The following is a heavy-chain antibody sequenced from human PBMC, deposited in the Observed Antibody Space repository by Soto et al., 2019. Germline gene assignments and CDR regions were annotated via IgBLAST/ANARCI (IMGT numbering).Heavy chain of an antibody. V-gene: IGHV3-11*01. D-gene: IGHD1-26*01. CDR1: GFAFSDFY. CDR3: AKDQHPYSGSFFGDFDS. CDR2: ISGGGTTV. J-gene: IGHJ4*02. Sequence: GGSLRLSCAASGFAFSDFYMSWTRQAPGKGLEWISYISGGGTTVFYADSVKGRFTISRDNSKNTLYLQMNSLRGEDTGVYYCAKDQHPYSGSFFGDFDSWGQGTLVTVSS.